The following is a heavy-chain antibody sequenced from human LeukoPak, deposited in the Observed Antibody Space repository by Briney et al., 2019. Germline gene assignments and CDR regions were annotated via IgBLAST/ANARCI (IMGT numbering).Heavy chain of an antibody. CDR1: GYSTSSGYF. J-gene: IGHJ3*02. D-gene: IGHD1-26*01. CDR2: MYHSGST. CDR3: ARDYGSFYSAI. V-gene: IGHV4-38-2*02. Sequence: SETLSLTCAVSGYSTSSGYFWGWIRQPPGKGLEWIGSMYHSGSTYYNPSLKSRVTISVDTSKNQFSLKLSSVTAADTAVYYCARDYGSFYSAIWGQGTMVTVSS.